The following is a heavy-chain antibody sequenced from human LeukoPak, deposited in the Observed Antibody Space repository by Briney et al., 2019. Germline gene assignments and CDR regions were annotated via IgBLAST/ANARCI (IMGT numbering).Heavy chain of an antibody. CDR1: GYTFTSYY. Sequence: ASVKVSCKAPGYTFTSYYMHWVRQAPGQGLEWMGIINPSGGSTSYAQKFQGRVTMTRDTSASTVYMELSSLRSEDTAVYYCIAAAGPTFDYWGQGTLVTVSS. V-gene: IGHV1-46*01. CDR3: IAAAGPTFDY. J-gene: IGHJ4*02. CDR2: INPSGGST. D-gene: IGHD6-13*01.